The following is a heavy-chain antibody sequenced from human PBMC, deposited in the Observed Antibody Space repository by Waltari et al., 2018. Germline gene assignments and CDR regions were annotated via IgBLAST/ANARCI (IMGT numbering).Heavy chain of an antibody. V-gene: IGHV4-39*01. CDR2: LDYTGNT. CDR1: GGSISSSPYY. CDR3: ARHHRDSWFDP. D-gene: IGHD3-22*01. J-gene: IGHJ5*02. Sequence: QLLLQESGPGLVKPAETLSLTCTVSGGSISSSPYYPTWVRQPPGMGLEWIGSLDYTGNTHYGPSLRSRVTISVDTSKNQFSLKLTSVTAADTAVYYCARHHRDSWFDPWGQGALVTVSS.